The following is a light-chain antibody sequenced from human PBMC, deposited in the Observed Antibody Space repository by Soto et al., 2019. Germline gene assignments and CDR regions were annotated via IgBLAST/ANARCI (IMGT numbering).Light chain of an antibody. CDR3: QQYYSYPGT. Sequence: DIQMTQSPSTLSASVGDRVTITCRASQSISNWLAWYQQKPGKAPKLLLYDASSLESGVPSGFSGSGSGTEFTLTISSLQPDDFATYYCQQYYSYPGTFCQGTKVEIK. CDR2: DAS. J-gene: IGKJ1*01. CDR1: QSISNW. V-gene: IGKV1-5*01.